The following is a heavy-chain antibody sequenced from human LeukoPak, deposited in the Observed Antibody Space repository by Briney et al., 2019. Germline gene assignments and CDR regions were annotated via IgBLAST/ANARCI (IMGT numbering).Heavy chain of an antibody. CDR1: GFTFSGSA. Sequence: GGSLRLSCAASGFTFSGSAMHWVRQASGKGLEWVGRIRSKANSYATAYAASVKGRFTISRDDSKNTAYLQMNSLKTEDTAVYYCISLGSGSPWYYYMDVWGKGTTATVSS. J-gene: IGHJ6*03. V-gene: IGHV3-73*01. CDR3: ISLGSGSPWYYYMDV. CDR2: IRSKANSYAT. D-gene: IGHD3-10*01.